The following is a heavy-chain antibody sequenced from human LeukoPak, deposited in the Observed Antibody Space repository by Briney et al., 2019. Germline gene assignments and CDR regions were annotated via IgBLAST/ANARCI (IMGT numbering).Heavy chain of an antibody. D-gene: IGHD6-19*01. CDR3: ARRRYTSGWASFDY. J-gene: IGHJ4*02. V-gene: IGHV5-51*01. Sequence: GESLKISCKGSGYDFSNCWIGWVRQMPGKGLEWMGIIYPGDSDTRYGPSFQGQVTVSADKSNTTAYLQWSSLEASDTAMYYCARRRYTSGWASFDYWGQGTLVTVSS. CDR2: IYPGDSDT. CDR1: GYDFSNCW.